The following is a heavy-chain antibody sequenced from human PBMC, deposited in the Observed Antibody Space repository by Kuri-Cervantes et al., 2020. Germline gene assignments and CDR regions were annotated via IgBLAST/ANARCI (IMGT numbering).Heavy chain of an antibody. D-gene: IGHD3-16*01. CDR1: GFTFSSYA. V-gene: IGHV3-9*01. CDR3: AKSGWADAFDI. J-gene: IGHJ3*02. Sequence: SLKISCAASGFTFSSYAMHWVRQAPGKGLEWVSGISWNSGSIGYADSVKGRFTISRDNAKNSLCLQMNSLRAEDTALYYCAKSGWADAFDIWGQGIMVTVSS. CDR2: ISWNSGSI.